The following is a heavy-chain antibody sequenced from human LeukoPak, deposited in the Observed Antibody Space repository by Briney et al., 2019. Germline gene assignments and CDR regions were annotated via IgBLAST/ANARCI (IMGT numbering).Heavy chain of an antibody. Sequence: GASLRLSCAASGFTFSDYYMSWVRQAPGGGLEWVSYISTTGTTIYYPDSVKGRFTISRDNAKNSLYLQMNSLRADDTAVYYCVRDRGIAARGYYYYYMDVWGKGTTVTVSS. D-gene: IGHD6-6*01. CDR1: GFTFSDYY. J-gene: IGHJ6*03. V-gene: IGHV3-11*04. CDR2: ISTTGTTI. CDR3: VRDRGIAARGYYYYYMDV.